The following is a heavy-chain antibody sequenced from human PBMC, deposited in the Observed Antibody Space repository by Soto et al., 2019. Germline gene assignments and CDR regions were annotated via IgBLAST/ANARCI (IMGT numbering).Heavy chain of an antibody. D-gene: IGHD4-17*01. V-gene: IGHV3-23*01. CDR3: ARKPATTGYYYYGMDV. CDR1: GFTFSSYA. CDR2: ISGSGGST. J-gene: IGHJ6*02. Sequence: EVQLLESGGGLVQPGGSLRLSCAASGFTFSSYAMSWVRQAPGKGLEWVSAISGSGGSTYYADSVKGRFTISRDNSKNTLYLQMNSLRAEDTAVYYCARKPATTGYYYYGMDVWGQGATVTVSS.